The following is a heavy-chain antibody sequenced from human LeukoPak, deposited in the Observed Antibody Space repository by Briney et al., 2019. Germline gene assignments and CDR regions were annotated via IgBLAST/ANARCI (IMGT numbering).Heavy chain of an antibody. CDR2: IYYSGTT. CDR3: ARDDYGGNSPYYYYMDV. Sequence: PSETLSRTCTVSGGSISSYYWSWIRQPPGKGREWIGYIYYSGTTNYNPSLKSRVTISVDTSKNQFSLKLSSVTAADTAVYYCARDDYGGNSPYYYYMDVWGKGTTVTVSS. V-gene: IGHV4-59*01. J-gene: IGHJ6*03. CDR1: GGSISSYY. D-gene: IGHD4-23*01.